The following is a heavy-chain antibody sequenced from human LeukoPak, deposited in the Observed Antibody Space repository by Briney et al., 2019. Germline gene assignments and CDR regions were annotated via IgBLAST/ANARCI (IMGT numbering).Heavy chain of an antibody. CDR3: AIHRVPYYGSGSSDAFDI. D-gene: IGHD3-10*01. CDR2: ISWNSGSI. J-gene: IGHJ3*02. Sequence: GGSLRLSCAGSGFTFEDYAMYWVRQAPGKGLEWVSGISWNSGSIGYADSVKGRFTISRDNARNSLYLQMNSLRTEDTALNYCAIHRVPYYGSGSSDAFDIWGQGTMVTVSS. CDR1: GFTFEDYA. V-gene: IGHV3-9*01.